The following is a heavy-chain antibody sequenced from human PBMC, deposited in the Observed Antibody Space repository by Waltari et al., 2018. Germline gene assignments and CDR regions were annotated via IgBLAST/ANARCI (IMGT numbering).Heavy chain of an antibody. V-gene: IGHV3-23*01. CDR2: IVGRGSTT. Sequence: EVQLLESGGGLVQPGGSLRLSCAASGFTFSGYAMSWVRQAPGKGLEWVSAIVGRGSTTYYADSVKGRFTISRDNSKNTLYLQMNSLRAEDTAVYYCAKGVTSHWFDYWGQGTLVSVTS. J-gene: IGHJ4*02. D-gene: IGHD3-16*01. CDR1: GFTFSGYA. CDR3: AKGVTSHWFDY.